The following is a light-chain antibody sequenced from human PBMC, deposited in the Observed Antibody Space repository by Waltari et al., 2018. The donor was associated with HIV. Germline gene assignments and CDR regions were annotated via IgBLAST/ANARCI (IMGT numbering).Light chain of an antibody. J-gene: IGLJ3*02. CDR3: SAWDDSLKGHV. Sequence: QSVLTQPPSASATPGQRVTISCSGSSSNIGRNSVNWYQQLPGTAPKVFIHSNNRRPSGVPYRLSGSRSGTSASLAISGLQSEDEADYYCSAWDDSLKGHVFGGGTKLTVL. CDR2: SNN. CDR1: SSNIGRNS. V-gene: IGLV1-44*01.